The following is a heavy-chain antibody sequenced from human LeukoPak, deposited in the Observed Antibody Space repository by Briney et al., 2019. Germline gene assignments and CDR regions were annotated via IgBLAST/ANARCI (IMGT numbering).Heavy chain of an antibody. V-gene: IGHV3-48*03. CDR1: GFDLNTYE. Sequence: PGGSLRLSCAASGFDLNTYEMNWVRQAPGKGLEWIADITINGHTKNYADSVKGRFTISRDNAGTSLYLQMNSLRVEDTGVYYCVRGDPHADLWGQGTLVTVSS. CDR2: ITINGHTK. J-gene: IGHJ5*02. CDR3: VRGDPHADL.